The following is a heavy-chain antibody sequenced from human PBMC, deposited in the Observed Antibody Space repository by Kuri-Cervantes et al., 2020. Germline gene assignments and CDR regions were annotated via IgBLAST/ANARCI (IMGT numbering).Heavy chain of an antibody. CDR1: GGTFSSYA. J-gene: IGHJ3*02. D-gene: IGHD4-17*01. CDR2: IIPIFGTA. V-gene: IGHV1-69*06. Sequence: SVKVSCKASGGTFSSYAISWVRQAPGQGLEWMGGIIPIFGTANYAQKFQGRVTMTEDTSTDTAYMELSSLRSEDTAVYYCARDPTTVTTRAFDIWGQGTMVTVSS. CDR3: ARDPTTVTTRAFDI.